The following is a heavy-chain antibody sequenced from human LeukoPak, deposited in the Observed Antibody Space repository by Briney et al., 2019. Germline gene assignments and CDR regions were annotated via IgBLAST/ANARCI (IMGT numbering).Heavy chain of an antibody. Sequence: SETLSLTCTVSGGSISSGYYWGWIRQPPGKGLEWIGSIYHSGSTYYNPSLKSRVTISVDTSKNQFSLKLSSVTAADTAVYYCARRTTLDYWGQGTLVTVSS. CDR1: GGSISSGYY. CDR3: ARRTTLDY. V-gene: IGHV4-38-2*02. CDR2: IYHSGST. J-gene: IGHJ4*02. D-gene: IGHD4-17*01.